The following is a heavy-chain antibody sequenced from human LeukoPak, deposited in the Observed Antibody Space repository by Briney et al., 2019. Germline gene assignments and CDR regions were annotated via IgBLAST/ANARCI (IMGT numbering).Heavy chain of an antibody. CDR1: GYTXTSYY. CDR2: INPSGGST. J-gene: IGHJ4*02. V-gene: IGHV1-46*01. D-gene: IGHD2-21*02. CDR3: ARVLRGGDDY. Sequence: ASVKVSCKASGYTXTSYYMHGVRQAPGQGLEWMGIINPSGGSTSYAQKFQGRVTMTRDTSTSTVYMELSSLRSEDTAVYYCARVLRGGDDYWGQGTLVTVSS.